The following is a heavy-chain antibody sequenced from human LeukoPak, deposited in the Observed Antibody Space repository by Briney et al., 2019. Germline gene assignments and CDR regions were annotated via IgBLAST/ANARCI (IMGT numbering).Heavy chain of an antibody. CDR1: GYTFTSYD. J-gene: IGHJ4*02. CDR2: MNPSSGNT. Sequence: GASVKVSCTASGYTFTSYDINWVRQATGQGLEWMGWMNPSSGNTGYAQKFQGRVTITRNTSISTAYMELSSLRSEDTAVYYCARGFSVFGVVTEYFDYWGQGTLVTVSS. CDR3: ARGFSVFGVVTEYFDY. V-gene: IGHV1-8*03. D-gene: IGHD3-3*01.